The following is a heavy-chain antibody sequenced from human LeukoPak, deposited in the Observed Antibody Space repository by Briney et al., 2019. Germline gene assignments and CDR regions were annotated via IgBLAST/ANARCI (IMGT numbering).Heavy chain of an antibody. J-gene: IGHJ4*02. CDR3: ARLPNHHHDHY. Sequence: ASVKVSCKASGYTFTSYHVHWVRQAPGQGLEWMGIINPSGGSTSYAQKFQGRVTMARDMSTSTVYMELSSLRSEDTAVYYCARLPNHHHDHYGGQGPLVTLPS. CDR2: INPSGGST. D-gene: IGHD1-14*01. CDR1: GYTFTSYH. V-gene: IGHV1-46*01.